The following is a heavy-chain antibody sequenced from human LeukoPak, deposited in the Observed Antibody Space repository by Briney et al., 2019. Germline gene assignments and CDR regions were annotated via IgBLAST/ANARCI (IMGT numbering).Heavy chain of an antibody. Sequence: SETLSLTCAVSGDSISNNKWWSWVRQPPGKGLEWIGEIYHSGSTHYNPSLKSRVTISVDKSKNQFSLKLSSVTAADSAVYYCASQVGGSTVYAFDIWGQGTMVTVSS. CDR3: ASQVGGSTVYAFDI. CDR2: IYHSGST. J-gene: IGHJ3*02. CDR1: GDSISNNKW. V-gene: IGHV4-4*02. D-gene: IGHD2-2*01.